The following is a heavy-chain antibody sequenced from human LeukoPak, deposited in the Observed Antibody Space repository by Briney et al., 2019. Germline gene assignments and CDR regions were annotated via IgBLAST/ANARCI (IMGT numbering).Heavy chain of an antibody. D-gene: IGHD5-12*01. Sequence: GGSLRLSCAASGFTFSSYSMNWVRQAPGKGLEWVSSISSSSYIYYADSVKGRFTISRDNAKNSLYLQMNSLRAEDTAVYYCARGSGSKYYYYYYMDVWGKGTTVTISS. V-gene: IGHV3-21*01. CDR3: ARGSGSKYYYYYYMDV. J-gene: IGHJ6*03. CDR2: ISSSSYI. CDR1: GFTFSSYS.